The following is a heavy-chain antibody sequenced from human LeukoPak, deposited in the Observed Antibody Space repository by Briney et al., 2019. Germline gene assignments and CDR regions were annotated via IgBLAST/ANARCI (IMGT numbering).Heavy chain of an antibody. CDR1: GFTFSSYW. V-gene: IGHV3-7*03. Sequence: GGSLRLSCAASGFTFSSYWVSWVRQAPGKGLEWVANIKQDGSEKYYVDSVKGRFTISRDNAKNSLYLQMNSLRAEDTAVYYCARGLLWFGESYGMDVWGEGTTVTVSS. CDR2: IKQDGSEK. J-gene: IGHJ6*04. CDR3: ARGLLWFGESYGMDV. D-gene: IGHD3-10*01.